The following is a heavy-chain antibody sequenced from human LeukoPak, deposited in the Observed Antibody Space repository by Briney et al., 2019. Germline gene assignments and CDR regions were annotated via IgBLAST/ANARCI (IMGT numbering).Heavy chain of an antibody. D-gene: IGHD6-13*01. CDR3: ARDSSSWPYNWFDP. Sequence: SETLSLTCDVSGGSVSSYYWSWIRQPPGKGLEWIGYIYYSGSTNYNPSLKSRVTISVDTSKNQFSLKLSSVTAADTAVYYCARDSSSWPYNWFDPWGQGTLVTVSS. J-gene: IGHJ5*02. CDR2: IYYSGST. V-gene: IGHV4-59*02. CDR1: GGSVSSYY.